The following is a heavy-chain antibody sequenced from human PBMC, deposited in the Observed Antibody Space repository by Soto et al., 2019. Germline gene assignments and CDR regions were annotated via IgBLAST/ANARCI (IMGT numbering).Heavy chain of an antibody. Sequence: ASVKVSCKASGYTFTSYGISWVRQAPGQGLEWMGWISAYNGNTNYAQKLQGRVTMTTDTSTSTAYMELRSLRSDHTAVYYCARSDAFAAAGPQGDYWGQGTLVTVSS. CDR1: GYTFTSYG. D-gene: IGHD6-13*01. CDR2: ISAYNGNT. J-gene: IGHJ4*02. CDR3: ARSDAFAAAGPQGDY. V-gene: IGHV1-18*01.